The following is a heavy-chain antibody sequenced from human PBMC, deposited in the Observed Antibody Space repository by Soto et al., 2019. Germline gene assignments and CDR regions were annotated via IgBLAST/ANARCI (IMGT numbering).Heavy chain of an antibody. CDR1: GFTFSSYE. D-gene: IGHD6-13*01. CDR3: ARDRSSSWPPAPYYYYGMDV. Sequence: PGGSLRLSCAASGFTFSSYEMNWVRQAPGKGLEWVSYISSSGSTIYYADSVKGRFTISRDNAKNSLYLQMNSLRAEDTAVYYCARDRSSSWPPAPYYYYGMDVWGQGTTVTSP. V-gene: IGHV3-48*03. J-gene: IGHJ6*02. CDR2: ISSSGSTI.